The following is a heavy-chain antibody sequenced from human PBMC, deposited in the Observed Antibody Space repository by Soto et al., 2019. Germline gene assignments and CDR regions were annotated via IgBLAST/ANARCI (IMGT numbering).Heavy chain of an antibody. CDR2: IKSKTDGGTT. Sequence: PGGSLRLSCAASGFTFSNAWMNWVRQAPGKGLEWVGRIKSKTDGGTTDYAAPVKGRFTISRDDSKNTLYLQMNSLKTEDTAVYYCTTDQGAQYSSSWYGWNAFDIWGQGTTVTVSS. D-gene: IGHD6-13*01. CDR1: GFTFSNAW. J-gene: IGHJ3*02. CDR3: TTDQGAQYSSSWYGWNAFDI. V-gene: IGHV3-15*07.